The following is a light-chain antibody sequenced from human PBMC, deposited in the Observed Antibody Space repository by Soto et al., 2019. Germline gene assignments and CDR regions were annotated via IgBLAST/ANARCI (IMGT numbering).Light chain of an antibody. V-gene: IGKV1D-12*01. CDR2: GAS. Sequence: DIQMTQSPSFVSASVGDRVTLTCRASQGISSWLAWYQQRPGKAPKILIYGASNLQSGVPSRFSGSGSGTDFTLTITYLQPEDFATYYCQQANSFPWTFGQGTKVDIK. J-gene: IGKJ1*01. CDR3: QQANSFPWT. CDR1: QGISSW.